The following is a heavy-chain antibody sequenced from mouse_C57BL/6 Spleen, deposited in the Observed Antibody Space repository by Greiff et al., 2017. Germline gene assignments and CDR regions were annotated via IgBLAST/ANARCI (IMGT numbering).Heavy chain of an antibody. CDR1: GYSFTGYY. Sequence: EVQLQQSGPELVKPGASVKISCKASGYSFTGYYMNWVKQSPEKSLEWIGEINPSTGGTTYNQKFKAKATLTVDKSSSTAYMQLKSLTSEDSAVYYCARTLGPWWYFDVWGTGTTVTVSS. CDR3: ARTLGPWWYFDV. CDR2: INPSTGGT. D-gene: IGHD4-1*01. V-gene: IGHV1-42*01. J-gene: IGHJ1*03.